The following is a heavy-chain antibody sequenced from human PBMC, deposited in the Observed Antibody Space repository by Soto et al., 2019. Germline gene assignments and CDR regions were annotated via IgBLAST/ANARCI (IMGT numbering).Heavy chain of an antibody. CDR2: ISPYSGNT. CDR1: GYIFVNYG. Sequence: ASVKVSCKASGYIFVNYGIAWVRQAPGQGLEWMGWISPYSGNTHYAQKLQDRVTMTTDTSTTTAYMELRSLRSDDTAVYYCARDQAMAQFDYWGQGTLVTVSS. D-gene: IGHD5-18*01. J-gene: IGHJ4*02. V-gene: IGHV1-18*01. CDR3: ARDQAMAQFDY.